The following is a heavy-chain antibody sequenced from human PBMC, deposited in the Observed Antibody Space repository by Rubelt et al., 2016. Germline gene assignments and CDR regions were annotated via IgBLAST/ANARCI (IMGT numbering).Heavy chain of an antibody. CDR3: ARELGYCSGGSCYGGTFNY. CDR2: INHSGST. V-gene: IGHV4-34*10. Sequence: QLQLRESGPGLVKPSETLSLTCAVYGGSFSGYYWSWIRQPPGKGLEWIGEINHSGSTIYNPSLTSRVTISGDTSKNQFYLKLRSMTAADTAVYYCARELGYCSGGSCYGGTFNYWGQGTLVTVSS. J-gene: IGHJ4*02. D-gene: IGHD2-15*01. CDR1: GGSFSGYY.